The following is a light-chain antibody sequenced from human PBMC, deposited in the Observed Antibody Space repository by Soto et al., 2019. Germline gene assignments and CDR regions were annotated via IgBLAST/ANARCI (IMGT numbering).Light chain of an antibody. V-gene: IGLV2-14*03. Sequence: QSALTQPASVSGSPGQSITISCTGTSSDVGGYNSVSWYQQHPDKVPRLMIYDVGNRPSGVSNRFSGSKSGNTASLTISGLQAEDEADYYCSSYTTTRTYVFGTGTKVTVL. CDR3: SSYTTTRTYV. CDR2: DVG. CDR1: SSDVGGYNS. J-gene: IGLJ1*01.